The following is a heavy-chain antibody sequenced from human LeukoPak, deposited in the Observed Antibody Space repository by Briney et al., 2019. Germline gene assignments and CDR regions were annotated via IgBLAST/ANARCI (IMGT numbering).Heavy chain of an antibody. CDR2: INPSGGAT. CDR3: ARDTAMVRGVSSRNWFDP. Sequence: ASVKVSCKASVYSFTNYYMHWVRQAPGQGLQWMGIINPSGGATSYAQKFQGRVTMTRDTSTSTVYMELSSLRSEDTALYYCARDTAMVRGVSSRNWFDPWGQGTLVTVSS. V-gene: IGHV1-46*01. D-gene: IGHD3-10*01. J-gene: IGHJ5*02. CDR1: VYSFTNYY.